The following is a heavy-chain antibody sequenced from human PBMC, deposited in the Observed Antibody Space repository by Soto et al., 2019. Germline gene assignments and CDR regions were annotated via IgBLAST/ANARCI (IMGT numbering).Heavy chain of an antibody. CDR3: VREDGLVGSNSAFDQ. CDR2: INGRSNYK. V-gene: IGHV3-21*02. J-gene: IGHJ4*02. CDR1: GFSFSTYN. D-gene: IGHD7-27*01. Sequence: EVELLESGGGLVKPGGSLRLSCAASGFSFSTYNMNWVRQAPGKGLEWVSPINGRSNYKYYTDSVKGRFTISGDTPKNSLYLQMDSLRVEDTAVYYCVREDGLVGSNSAFDQWGQGTLVIVSS.